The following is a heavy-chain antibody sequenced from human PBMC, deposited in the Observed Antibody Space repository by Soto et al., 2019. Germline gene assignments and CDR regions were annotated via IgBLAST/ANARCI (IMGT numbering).Heavy chain of an antibody. J-gene: IGHJ4*02. D-gene: IGHD4-17*01. Sequence: GGSLRLSCATSGFTFSSYAMSWVRQAPGKGLEWVTSISGGGGGTYYADSVKGRLTISRDNSKNTLYLQMNSLRAEDTAVYYCAKDSYGDYAADYWGQGTLVTVSS. CDR2: ISGGGGGT. CDR1: GFTFSSYA. V-gene: IGHV3-23*01. CDR3: AKDSYGDYAADY.